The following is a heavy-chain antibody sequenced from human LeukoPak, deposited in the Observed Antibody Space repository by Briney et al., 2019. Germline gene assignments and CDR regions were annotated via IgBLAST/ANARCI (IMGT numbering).Heavy chain of an antibody. CDR2: IKPGGVT. V-gene: IGHV4-34*01. J-gene: IGHJ6*04. D-gene: IGHD6-13*01. CDR3: AREAAAGKRMDV. Sequence: SETLSLTCAVYSGSLGGYYWSWIRQPPEKGLEWIGEIKPGGVTNYNPSVKSRVTVSADTSKNQLSLNLNSATAADTAVYYCAREAAAGKRMDVWGKGTTVTVSS. CDR1: SGSLGGYY.